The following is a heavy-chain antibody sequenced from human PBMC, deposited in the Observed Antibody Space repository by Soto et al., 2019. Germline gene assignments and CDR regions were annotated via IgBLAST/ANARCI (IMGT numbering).Heavy chain of an antibody. D-gene: IGHD3-10*01. J-gene: IGHJ4*02. V-gene: IGHV2-5*02. CDR2: IYWDDDK. CDR3: AHIPSMVRY. CDR1: GFSLSTSGVG. Sequence: QITLKESGPTLVKPTQTLTLTCTFSGFSLSTSGVGVGWIRQPPGRALEWLALIYWDDDKRYSPSLKSRLTITKDTSKCQGVLTMTNMDPVDTATYYCAHIPSMVRYWGQGTLVTVSS.